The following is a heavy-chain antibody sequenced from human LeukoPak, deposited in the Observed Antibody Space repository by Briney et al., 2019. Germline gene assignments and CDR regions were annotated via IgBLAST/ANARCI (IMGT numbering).Heavy chain of an antibody. CDR1: GGSISSSSYY. V-gene: IGHV4-61*05. J-gene: IGHJ6*04. D-gene: IGHD3-3*01. CDR2: IYYSGST. Sequence: SETLSLTCTVSGGSISSSSYYWGWIRQPPGKGLEWIGYIYYSGSTNYNPSLKSRVTISVDTSKNQFSLKLSSVTAADTAVYYCARDQLRFASGMDVWGKGTTVTVSS. CDR3: ARDQLRFASGMDV.